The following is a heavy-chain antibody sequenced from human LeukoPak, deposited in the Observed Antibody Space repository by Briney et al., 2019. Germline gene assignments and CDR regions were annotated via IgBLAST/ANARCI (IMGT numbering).Heavy chain of an antibody. Sequence: TGGSLRLSCAASGFTFSSYEMNWVRQAPGKGLEWVSYISSSGSTIYYADSVKGRFTISRDNAKNSLYLQMNSLRAEDTAVYYRARSKGIAVAGTIDPWGQGTLVTVSS. CDR2: ISSSGSTI. CDR1: GFTFSSYE. V-gene: IGHV3-48*03. CDR3: ARSKGIAVAGTIDP. J-gene: IGHJ5*02. D-gene: IGHD6-19*01.